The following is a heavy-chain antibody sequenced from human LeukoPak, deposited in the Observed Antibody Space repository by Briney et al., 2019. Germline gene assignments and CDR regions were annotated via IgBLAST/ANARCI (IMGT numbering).Heavy chain of an antibody. CDR2: INPSGGST. D-gene: IGHD5-12*01. CDR1: GYTFTSYY. CDR3: ARTSSTLWLRTPGGDY. J-gene: IGHJ4*02. V-gene: IGHV1-46*01. Sequence: ASVTVSCKASGYTFTSYYMHWVRQAPGQGLEWMGIINPSGGSTSYAQKFQGRVTMTRDTSTSTAYMELRSLRSDDTAVYYCARTSSTLWLRTPGGDYWGQGTLVTVSS.